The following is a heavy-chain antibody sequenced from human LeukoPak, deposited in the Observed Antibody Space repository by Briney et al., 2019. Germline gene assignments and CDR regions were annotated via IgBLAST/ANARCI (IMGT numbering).Heavy chain of an antibody. D-gene: IGHD4-23*01. Sequence: PSETLSLTCTVSGGSISSSSYYWGWIRQPPGRGLEWLGSIYYSGSTYYNPSLKSRVTISVDTSKNQFSLKLSSVTAADTAVYYCARDRDYGGNPFDYWGQGTLVTVSS. CDR2: IYYSGST. CDR1: GGSISSSSYY. CDR3: ARDRDYGGNPFDY. J-gene: IGHJ4*02. V-gene: IGHV4-39*07.